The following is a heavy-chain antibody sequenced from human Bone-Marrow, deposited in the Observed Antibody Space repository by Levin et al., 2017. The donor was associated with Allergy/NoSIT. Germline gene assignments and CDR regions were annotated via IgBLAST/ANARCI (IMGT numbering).Heavy chain of an antibody. J-gene: IGHJ6*02. V-gene: IGHV3-30*03. D-gene: IGHD1-1*01. CDR3: ARDKGSPGVWVERRYSYYSGMDV. CDR2: TSYDGGNK. CDR1: GFTFSGYG. Sequence: PGGSLRLSCAASGFTFSGYGMHWVRQAPGKGLEWVAITSYDGGNKYYADSVKGRFTISRDNSKNTLFLQMNSLKPEDTAVYYCARDKGSPGVWVERRYSYYSGMDVWGPGTTVTVSS.